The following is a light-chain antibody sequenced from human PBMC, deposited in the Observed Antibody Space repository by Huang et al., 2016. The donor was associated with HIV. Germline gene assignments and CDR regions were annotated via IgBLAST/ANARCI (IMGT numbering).Light chain of an antibody. CDR3: QQTYSTAIT. Sequence: DTQMNQSPSSLSASVGDRVTITCRASQRISTYLNWYQQKPGKAPKLLIFDASTLQSGVPSTFSGSGSGTDFTLTISSLQPEDFATYYCQQTYSTAITFGQGTRLEMK. J-gene: IGKJ5*01. CDR2: DAS. V-gene: IGKV1-39*01. CDR1: QRISTY.